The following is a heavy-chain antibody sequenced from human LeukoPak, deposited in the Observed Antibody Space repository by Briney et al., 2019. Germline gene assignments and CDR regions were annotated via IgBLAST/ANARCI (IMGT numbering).Heavy chain of an antibody. J-gene: IGHJ1*01. V-gene: IGHV4-59*08. D-gene: IGHD3-22*01. CDR1: GASVSRYY. Sequence: SETLSLTCTVSGASVSRYYWNWIRQSPGKGLEWIGYVYDSGSISFNPSLKSRVTISVDTSKNQFSLKLSSVTAADTAVYYCARHSKYYYDSSGSYVGYFQHWGQGTLVTVSS. CDR2: VYDSGSI. CDR3: ARHSKYYYDSSGSYVGYFQH.